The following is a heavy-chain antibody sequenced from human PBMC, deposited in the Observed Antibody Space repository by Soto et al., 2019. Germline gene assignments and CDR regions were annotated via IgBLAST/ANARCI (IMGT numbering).Heavy chain of an antibody. CDR2: ISGSGGST. CDR1: GFTFSSYA. V-gene: IGHV3-23*01. D-gene: IGHD2-2*01. Sequence: GGSLRLSCAASGFTFSSYAMSWVRQAPGKWLEWVSAISGSGGSTYYADSVKGRFTISRDNSKNTLYLQMNSLRAEDTAVYYCAKVPAAVYYYYGMDVWGQGXTVTVYS. J-gene: IGHJ6*02. CDR3: AKVPAAVYYYYGMDV.